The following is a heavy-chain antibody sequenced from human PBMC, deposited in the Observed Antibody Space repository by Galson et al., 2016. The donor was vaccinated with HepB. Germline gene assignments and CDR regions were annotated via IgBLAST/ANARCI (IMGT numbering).Heavy chain of an antibody. D-gene: IGHD6-13*01. Sequence: PRLSCAASGFTFSSYWMHWVRQAPGKGLAWVSFINNDGSSTTYAGSVKGRFTISRDNAKNTLFLQINSLKAEDTAVYYCARSSSWYPYFFDYWGQGTLVTVSS. J-gene: IGHJ4*02. CDR2: INNDGSST. V-gene: IGHV3-74*01. CDR3: ARSSSWYPYFFDY. CDR1: GFTFSSYW.